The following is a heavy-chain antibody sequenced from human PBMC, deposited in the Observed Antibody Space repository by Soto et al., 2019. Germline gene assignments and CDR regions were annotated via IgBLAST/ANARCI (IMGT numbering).Heavy chain of an antibody. CDR1: GVTISSWW. V-gene: IGHV3-74*01. Sequence: WGSLRVSCAASGVTISSWWMHYVRQAPGKGLVWVSRINSDGSSTSYADSVKGRFTISRDNAKNTLYLQMNSLRAEDTAVYYCARDPGILYYYYMDVWGKGTTVTVS. CDR3: ARDPGILYYYYMDV. CDR2: INSDGSST. J-gene: IGHJ6*03.